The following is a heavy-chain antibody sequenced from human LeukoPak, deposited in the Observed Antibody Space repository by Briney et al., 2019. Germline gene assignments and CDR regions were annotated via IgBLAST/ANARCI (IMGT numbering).Heavy chain of an antibody. CDR1: GFTFSSYS. CDR2: ISSSSSYI. D-gene: IGHD3-16*01. V-gene: IGHV3-21*01. J-gene: IGHJ4*02. Sequence: GRSLRLSRAASGFTFSSYSMSWVRQAPGKGLEWVSSISSSSSYIYYADSVKGRFTISRDNAKNSLYLQMNSLRAEDTAVYYCAKEVRRMTGGGYFDYWGQGTLVTVSS. CDR3: AKEVRRMTGGGYFDY.